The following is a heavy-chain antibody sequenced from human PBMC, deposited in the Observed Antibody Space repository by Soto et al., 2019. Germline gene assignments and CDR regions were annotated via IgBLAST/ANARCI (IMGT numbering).Heavy chain of an antibody. CDR1: GFIFRSYS. CDR3: ARDGRPRSTYSSDYFYFSGMDV. Sequence: EVQLVESGGGMVQPGGSLRLSCAASGFIFRSYSMNWVRQAPGKGLEWVSYISSNASTIYYADSVKGRFTISRDNAKSSLDLQMSSLRDEDTAVYFCARDGRPRSTYSSDYFYFSGMDVWGQGTTVTFSS. D-gene: IGHD3-3*01. CDR2: ISSNASTI. V-gene: IGHV3-48*02. J-gene: IGHJ6*02.